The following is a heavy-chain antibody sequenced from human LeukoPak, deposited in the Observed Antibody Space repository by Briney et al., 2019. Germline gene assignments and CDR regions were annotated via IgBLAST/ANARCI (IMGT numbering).Heavy chain of an antibody. D-gene: IGHD5-12*01. Sequence: GGSLRLSCAASGFTFSSYAMSWVCQAPGKGLEWVSAISGSGGSTYYADSVKGRFTISRDNSKNTLYLQMNSLRAEDTAVYYCARLSGYGLDYWGQGTLVTVSS. CDR2: ISGSGGST. V-gene: IGHV3-23*01. CDR1: GFTFSSYA. J-gene: IGHJ4*02. CDR3: ARLSGYGLDY.